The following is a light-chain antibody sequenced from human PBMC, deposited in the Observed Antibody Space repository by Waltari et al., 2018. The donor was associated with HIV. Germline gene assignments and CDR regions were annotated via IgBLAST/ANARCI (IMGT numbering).Light chain of an antibody. V-gene: IGLV2-11*01. CDR2: DVN. Sequence: QSALTQPRSVSGSPGQSVTISCTGTSSDVGAYNYVSWYQHHPNKGPKLLIYDVNKLPSGVPDRFSASKSVNTASLTISGLQAEDEADYYCCSYADTYFVLFGGRTKLTVL. J-gene: IGLJ2*01. CDR3: CSYADTYFVL. CDR1: SSDVGAYNY.